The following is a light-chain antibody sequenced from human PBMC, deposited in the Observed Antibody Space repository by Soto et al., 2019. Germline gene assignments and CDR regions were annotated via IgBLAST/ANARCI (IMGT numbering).Light chain of an antibody. CDR1: QSVGRN. J-gene: IGKJ1*01. CDR2: GAS. CDR3: QQYGSSPWT. Sequence: EIVMTQSPATLSVSPGERATLSCRASQSVGRNLAWYQQKPGQAPRLLIYGASTRATGIPARFSGSGSGTEFTLTISSLQSEDFALYYCQQYGSSPWTFGQGTKVEIK. V-gene: IGKV3-15*01.